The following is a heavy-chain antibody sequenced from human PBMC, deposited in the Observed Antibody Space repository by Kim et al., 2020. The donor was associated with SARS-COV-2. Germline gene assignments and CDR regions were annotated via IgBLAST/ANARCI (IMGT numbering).Heavy chain of an antibody. CDR3: ARDEGRGSGWYFDY. V-gene: IGHV1-69*13. CDR2: IIPIFGTA. Sequence: SVKVSCKASGGTFSSYAISWVRQAPGQGLEWMGGIIPIFGTANYAQKFQGRVTITADESTSTAYMELSSLRSEDTAVYYCARDEGRGSGWYFDYWGQGTLVTVSS. J-gene: IGHJ4*02. D-gene: IGHD6-19*01. CDR1: GGTFSSYA.